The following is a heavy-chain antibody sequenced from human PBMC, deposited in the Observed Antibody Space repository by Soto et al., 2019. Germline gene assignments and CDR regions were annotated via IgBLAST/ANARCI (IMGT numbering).Heavy chain of an antibody. J-gene: IGHJ6*02. CDR3: ARSTERVLLWFGEPYNYYYYGMDV. V-gene: IGHV1-69*13. CDR1: GGTFSSYA. Sequence: GASVKVSSKASGGTFSSYAISWVRQAPGQRLERIGGIIPIFGTANYAQKFQGRVTITADESTSTAYMELSSLRSEDTAVYYCARSTERVLLWFGEPYNYYYYGMDVWGQGTTVTAP. D-gene: IGHD3-10*01. CDR2: IIPIFGTA.